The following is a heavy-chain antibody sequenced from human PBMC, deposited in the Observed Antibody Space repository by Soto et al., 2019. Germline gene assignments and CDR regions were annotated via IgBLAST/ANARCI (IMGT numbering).Heavy chain of an antibody. V-gene: IGHV4-4*02. Sequence: QVQLQQSGPRLARPSGTLSLTCVVSGGSISSTNWWTWVRQTPGKGLEWLGEVYHTGSTKYNRPLSPRLTLSLDKSNNHFSLPLTSVTAADTAVYYCAALPPRIVVVVLPIPSWGQGTLVTVSS. D-gene: IGHD2-15*01. CDR3: AALPPRIVVVVLPIPS. CDR1: GGSISSTNW. J-gene: IGHJ4*02. CDR2: VYHTGST.